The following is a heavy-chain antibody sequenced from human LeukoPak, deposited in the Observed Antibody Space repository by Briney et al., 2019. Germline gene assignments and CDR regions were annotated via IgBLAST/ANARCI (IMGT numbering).Heavy chain of an antibody. CDR3: ASVGYSSSWYRGLLSY. Sequence: GGSLRLSCAASGFTFSSYSMNWVRQAPGKGLEWVSSISSSSSYIYYADSVKGRFTISRDNAKNSLYLQMNSLRAEVTAVYYCASVGYSSSWYRGLLSYWGQGTLVTVSS. CDR1: GFTFSSYS. V-gene: IGHV3-21*01. CDR2: ISSSSSYI. J-gene: IGHJ4*02. D-gene: IGHD6-13*01.